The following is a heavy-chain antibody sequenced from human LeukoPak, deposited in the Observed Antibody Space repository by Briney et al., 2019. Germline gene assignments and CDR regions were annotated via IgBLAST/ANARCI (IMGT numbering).Heavy chain of an antibody. CDR1: GYTFTSYY. D-gene: IGHD3-22*01. CDR2: INHSGGST. V-gene: IGHV1-46*01. Sequence: ASVKVSCKASGYTFTSYYMHWVRQAPGQGLEWMGTINHSGGSTSYAQKFQGRVTMTRDMSTSTVYMELSSLRSEDTAVYYCARDWYYYDSSGYYNWFDPWGQGTLVTVSS. CDR3: ARDWYYYDSSGYYNWFDP. J-gene: IGHJ5*02.